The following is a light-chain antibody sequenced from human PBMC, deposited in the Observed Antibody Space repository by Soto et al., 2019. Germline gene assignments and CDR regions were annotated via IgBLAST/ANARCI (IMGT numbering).Light chain of an antibody. CDR1: SSDVGGYNY. CDR3: SSYTSSSTLI. V-gene: IGLV2-14*01. J-gene: IGLJ2*01. CDR2: DVS. Sequence: QSALTQPPSASGSPGQSVTISCTGTSSDVGGYNYVSWYQQHPGKAPKLMIYDVSDRPSGVSNRISGSKSGNTASLTISGLQAEDEADYYCSSYTSSSTLIFGGGTKVTVL.